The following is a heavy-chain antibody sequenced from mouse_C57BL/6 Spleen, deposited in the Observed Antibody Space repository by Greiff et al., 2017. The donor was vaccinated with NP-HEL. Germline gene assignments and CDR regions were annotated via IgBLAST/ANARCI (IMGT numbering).Heavy chain of an antibody. J-gene: IGHJ2*01. Sequence: QVQLQQSGAELVRPGTSVKLSCKASGYTFTSYWMHWVKQRPGQGLEWIGVIDPSDSYTNYNQKFKGKATLTVDTSSSTAYMQLSSLTSEDSAVYYCARDYYYGSSYGDFDYWGQGTTLTVSS. CDR2: IDPSDSYT. CDR3: ARDYYYGSSYGDFDY. V-gene: IGHV1-59*01. D-gene: IGHD1-1*01. CDR1: GYTFTSYW.